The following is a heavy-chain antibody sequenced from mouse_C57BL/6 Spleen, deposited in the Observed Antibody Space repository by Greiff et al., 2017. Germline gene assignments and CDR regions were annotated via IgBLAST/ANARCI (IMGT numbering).Heavy chain of an antibody. V-gene: IGHV5-4*01. J-gene: IGHJ3*01. CDR1: GFTFSSYA. CDR2: ISDGGSYT. Sequence: DVKLQESGGGLVKPGGSLKLSCAASGFTFSSYAMSWVRQTPEKRLEWVATISDGGSYTYYPDNVKGRFTISRDNAKNNLYLQMSHLKSEDTAMYYCARDRRFAYWGQGTLVTVSA. CDR3: ARDRRFAY.